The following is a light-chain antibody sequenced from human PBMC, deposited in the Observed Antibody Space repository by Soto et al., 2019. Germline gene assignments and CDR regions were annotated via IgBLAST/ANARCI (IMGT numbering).Light chain of an antibody. J-gene: IGKJ1*01. CDR2: DAS. V-gene: IGKV1-33*01. Sequence: DIQMTQSPSSLSASVGDRVTITCQASQDISNYLNWYQQKAGKAPKLLISDASHLQSGVPSRFSGSGSGTDFTFTINSLQAEDIGTYYCQQYDDSPPWTFGEGTKVEIK. CDR3: QQYDDSPPWT. CDR1: QDISNY.